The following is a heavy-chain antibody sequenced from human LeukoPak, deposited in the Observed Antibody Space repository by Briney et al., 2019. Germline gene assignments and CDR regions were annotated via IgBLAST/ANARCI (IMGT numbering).Heavy chain of an antibody. V-gene: IGHV1-69*04. CDR2: IIPILGIA. Sequence: SVKVSCKASGGTFSSYAISWVRQAPGQGLEWMGRIIPILGIANYAQKFQGRVTITADKSTSTAYMELSSLRSEDTAVYYCARGTIVATITLDYWGQGTLVTVSS. J-gene: IGHJ4*02. D-gene: IGHD5-12*01. CDR1: GGTFSSYA. CDR3: ARGTIVATITLDY.